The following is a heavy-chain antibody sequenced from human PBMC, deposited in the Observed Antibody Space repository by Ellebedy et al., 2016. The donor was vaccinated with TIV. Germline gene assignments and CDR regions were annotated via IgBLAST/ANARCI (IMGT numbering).Heavy chain of an antibody. CDR3: AKESRFGGYASPFDD. V-gene: IGHV3-11*04. Sequence: GESLKISXAASGFTFGDHYMSWIRQAPGKGLEWVSYISSGGSAKFYADSVKGRFIISKDIRKNLLYLQMDSLTTEDTAVYYCAKESRFGGYASPFDDWGQGTLVTVSS. J-gene: IGHJ5*02. CDR2: ISSGGSAK. CDR1: GFTFGDHY. D-gene: IGHD5-12*01.